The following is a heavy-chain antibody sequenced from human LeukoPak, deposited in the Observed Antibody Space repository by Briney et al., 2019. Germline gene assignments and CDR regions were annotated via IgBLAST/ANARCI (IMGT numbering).Heavy chain of an antibody. J-gene: IGHJ4*02. CDR1: GFTFSSYA. D-gene: IGHD6-13*01. CDR2: ISYDGSNK. V-gene: IGHV3-30-3*01. Sequence: GGSLRLSCAASGFTFSSYAMHWVRQAPGKGLEWVAVISYDGSNKYYADSVKGRFTISRDNSKNTLYLQMNSLRAEDTAVYYCAREWRSGEQLVYFDYWGQGTLVTVSS. CDR3: AREWRSGEQLVYFDY.